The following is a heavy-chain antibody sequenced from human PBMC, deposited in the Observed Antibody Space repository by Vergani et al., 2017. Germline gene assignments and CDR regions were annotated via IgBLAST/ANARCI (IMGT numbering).Heavy chain of an antibody. CDR2: IWYDGSKE. CDR3: ARSGYCAHGVCYMTYYYYMDV. V-gene: IGHV3-33*01. CDR1: GFTLSSHA. Sequence: VHLLESGGGLVQSGRSLRLSCAGSGFTLSSHAMHWVRQAPGKGLEWVAFIWYDGSKEYYADSVKGRFTISRDNSKNTLYLQMNNLRAADPAVYYCARSGYCAHGVCYMTYYYYMDVWGKGTAVTVSS. J-gene: IGHJ6*03. D-gene: IGHD2-8*01.